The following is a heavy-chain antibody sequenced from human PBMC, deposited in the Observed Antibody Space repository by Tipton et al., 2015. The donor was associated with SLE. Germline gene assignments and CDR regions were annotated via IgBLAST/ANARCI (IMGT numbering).Heavy chain of an antibody. CDR3: ARGLLTWRGAIVGVDV. J-gene: IGHJ6*02. D-gene: IGHD2-21*01. CDR1: GASISSGDNY. Sequence: TLSLTCTVSGASISSGDNYWSWIRQSAGKGLEWIGRIYTTGTTNYNPSLKSRVTISLDTSKRQFSLKLTSVTAADTAVYYCARGLLTWRGAIVGVDVWGQGTTVNVSS. V-gene: IGHV4-61*02. CDR2: IYTTGTT.